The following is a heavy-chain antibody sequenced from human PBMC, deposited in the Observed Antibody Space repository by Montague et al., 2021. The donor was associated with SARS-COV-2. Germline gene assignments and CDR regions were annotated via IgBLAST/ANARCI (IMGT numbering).Heavy chain of an antibody. J-gene: IGHJ3*02. D-gene: IGHD2-15*01. CDR1: GDSVSSNTAT. Sequence: CAISGDSVSSNTATWNWIRQSPSRGLEWLGGTYYRSKLYHDYAISLKSRITINPDTSKNQFPLQLSSVAPEDTAVFYCARTTTRMLYPENAFDIWGQGTTVTVSS. V-gene: IGHV6-1*01. CDR2: TYYRSKLYH. CDR3: ARTTTRMLYPENAFDI.